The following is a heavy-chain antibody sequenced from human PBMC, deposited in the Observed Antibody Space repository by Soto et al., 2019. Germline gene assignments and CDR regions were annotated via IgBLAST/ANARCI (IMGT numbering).Heavy chain of an antibody. CDR3: ANPPLYYDFWSGPGHFQH. J-gene: IGHJ1*01. CDR1: GFTFSSYS. D-gene: IGHD3-3*01. CDR2: ISSSSSYI. V-gene: IGHV3-21*01. Sequence: GGSLRLSCAASGFTFSSYSMNWVRQAPGKGLEWVSSISSSSSYIYYADSVKGRFTISRDNAKNSLYLQMNSLRAEDTAVYYCANPPLYYDFWSGPGHFQHWGQGTLVTVSS.